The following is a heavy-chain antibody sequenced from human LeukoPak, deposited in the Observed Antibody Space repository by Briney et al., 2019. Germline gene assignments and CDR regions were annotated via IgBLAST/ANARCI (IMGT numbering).Heavy chain of an antibody. D-gene: IGHD1-26*01. J-gene: IGHJ4*02. CDR3: GRDLGGRSGY. CDR2: INEDGSIT. CDR1: GFTFRAYW. Sequence: PGGSLRLSCAVSGFTFRAYWMRWVRQVPGEGLVWVSRINEDGSITNYADSVKGRFSISRDNAKNTLYLQINSLRAEDTAVYYCGRDLGGRSGYWGQGTLVSVSS. V-gene: IGHV3-74*01.